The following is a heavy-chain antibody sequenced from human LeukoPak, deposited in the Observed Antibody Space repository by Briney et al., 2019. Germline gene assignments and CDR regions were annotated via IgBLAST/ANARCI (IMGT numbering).Heavy chain of an antibody. CDR1: GYTFTGYY. CDR3: ARAGYYDSSGYYPVAFDY. J-gene: IGHJ4*02. D-gene: IGHD3-22*01. Sequence: ASVKVSCKASGYTFTGYYMHWVRQAPGQGLEWMGWMNPNSGNTGYAQKFQGRVTMTRNTSISTAYMELSSLRSEDTAVYYCARAGYYDSSGYYPVAFDYWGQGTLVTVSS. CDR2: MNPNSGNT. V-gene: IGHV1-8*02.